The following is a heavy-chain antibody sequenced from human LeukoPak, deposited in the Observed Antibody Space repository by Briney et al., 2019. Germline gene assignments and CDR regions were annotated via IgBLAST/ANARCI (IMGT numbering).Heavy chain of an antibody. D-gene: IGHD3-22*01. CDR3: ARDHHYYDSSGYYGPGDY. Sequence: GRSLRLSCAASGFTFSSYGMHWVRQAPGKGLEWVAVIWYDGSNKYYADSVKGRFTISGDNSKNTLYLQMNSLRAEDTAVYYCARDHHYYDSSGYYGPGDYWGQGTLVTVSS. V-gene: IGHV3-33*01. CDR2: IWYDGSNK. CDR1: GFTFSSYG. J-gene: IGHJ4*02.